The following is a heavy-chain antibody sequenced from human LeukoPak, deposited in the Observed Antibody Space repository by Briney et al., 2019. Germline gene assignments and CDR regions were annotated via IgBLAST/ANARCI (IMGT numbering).Heavy chain of an antibody. V-gene: IGHV3-7*01. CDR3: ARDLEGRYDILTGYPFYYMDV. D-gene: IGHD3-9*01. Sequence: GGSLRLSCAASGFKFSSYGMSWVRQAPGKGLEWVANIKQDGSEKYYVDSVKGRFTISRDNAKNSLYLQMNSLRAEDTAVYYCARDLEGRYDILTGYPFYYMDVWGKGTTVTVSS. J-gene: IGHJ6*03. CDR2: IKQDGSEK. CDR1: GFKFSSYG.